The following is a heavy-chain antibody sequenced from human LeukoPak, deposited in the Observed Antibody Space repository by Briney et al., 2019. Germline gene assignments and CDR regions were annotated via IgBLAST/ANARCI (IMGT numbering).Heavy chain of an antibody. J-gene: IGHJ4*02. CDR2: INHSGST. Sequence: SETLSLTCAVYGGSFSGYYWSWIRQPPGKGLEWIGEINHSGSTNYNPSLKSRVTISVDTSKNQFSLKLSSVTAADTAVYYCARVNLRLGELSYLSPFDYWGQGTLVTVSS. V-gene: IGHV4-34*01. CDR3: ARVNLRLGELSYLSPFDY. CDR1: GGSFSGYY. D-gene: IGHD3-16*02.